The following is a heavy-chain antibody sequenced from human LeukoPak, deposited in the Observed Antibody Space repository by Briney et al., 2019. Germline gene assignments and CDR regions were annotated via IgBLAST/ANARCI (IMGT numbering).Heavy chain of an antibody. Sequence: PGGSLRLSCAASGFTFSSYGMRWVRQAPGKGLEWVAAIWYDGSNKYYADSVKGRFTISRDNSKNTLYLQMNSLRAEDTAVYYGASDCETVWRGPRGRGYFDYWGQGTLVTVSS. V-gene: IGHV3-33*01. CDR1: GFTFSSYG. D-gene: IGHD4-11*01. J-gene: IGHJ4*02. CDR2: IWYDGSNK. CDR3: ASDCETVWRGPRGRGYFDY.